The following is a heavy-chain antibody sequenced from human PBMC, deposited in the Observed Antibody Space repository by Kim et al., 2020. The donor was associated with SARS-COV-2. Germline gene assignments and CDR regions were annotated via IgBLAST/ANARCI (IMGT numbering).Heavy chain of an antibody. CDR1: GYSFTSCR. V-gene: IGHV5-51*01. Sequence: GESLKISCKGSGYSFTSCRIAWVRQMPGKGLEWMGTIYPGDSQTRYSPSFQGQVTISADKSISTAYVQWTSLKASDTAMYYCARHNSYCTKSRCYTAREYYYYMDVWGKGTTVTVSS. CDR3: ARHNSYCTKSRCYTAREYYYYMDV. D-gene: IGHD2-2*02. J-gene: IGHJ6*03. CDR2: IYPGDSQT.